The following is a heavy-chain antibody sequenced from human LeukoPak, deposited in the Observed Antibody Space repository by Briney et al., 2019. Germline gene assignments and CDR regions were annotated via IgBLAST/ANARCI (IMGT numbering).Heavy chain of an antibody. CDR1: GFTFSSYW. J-gene: IGHJ3*02. CDR2: INTDGSST. V-gene: IGHV3-74*01. D-gene: IGHD4-23*01. Sequence: GGSLRLSCAASGFTFSSYWMHWVRQAPGKGLVWVSRINTDGSSTSYADSVKGRFTISRDNAKNTLYLQMNSLRAEDTAVYYCARDVGTVVTYDAFDIWGQGTVVTVSS. CDR3: ARDVGTVVTYDAFDI.